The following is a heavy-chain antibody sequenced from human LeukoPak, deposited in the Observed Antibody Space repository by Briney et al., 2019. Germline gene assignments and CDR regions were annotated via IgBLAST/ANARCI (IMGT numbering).Heavy chain of an antibody. CDR1: GYTFTYRY. CDR3: ADSSGYYSFDY. CDR2: ITPFNGNT. V-gene: IGHV1-45*02. D-gene: IGHD3-22*01. J-gene: IGHJ4*02. Sequence: GASVRVSCKASGYTFTYRYLHWVRQAPGQALEWMGWITPFNGNTNYAQKFQDRVTITRDRSMSTAYMELSSLRSEETAMYYCADSSGYYSFDYWGQGTLVTVSS.